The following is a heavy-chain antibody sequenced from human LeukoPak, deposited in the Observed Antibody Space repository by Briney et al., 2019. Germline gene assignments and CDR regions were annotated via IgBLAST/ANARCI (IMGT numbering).Heavy chain of an antibody. CDR2: IIPIFGTA. Sequence: SVKVSCKASGYTFTSYGISWVRQAPGQGLEWMGGIIPIFGTANYAQKFQGRVTITTDESTSTAYMELSSLRSEDTAVYYCAISRRVPPDYWGQGTLVTVSS. J-gene: IGHJ4*02. V-gene: IGHV1-69*05. D-gene: IGHD1-1*01. CDR1: GYTFTSYG. CDR3: AISRRVPPDY.